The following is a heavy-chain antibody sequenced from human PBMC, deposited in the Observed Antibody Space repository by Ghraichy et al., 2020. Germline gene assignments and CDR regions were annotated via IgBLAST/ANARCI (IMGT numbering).Heavy chain of an antibody. CDR2: MNPNSGNT. J-gene: IGHJ6*02. D-gene: IGHD6-19*01. CDR3: ARAGYGQWLTRMRYGMDV. V-gene: IGHV1-8*01. Sequence: ASVKVSCKASGYTFTSYDINWVRQATGQGLEWMGWMNPNSGNTGYAQKFQGRVTMTRNTSISTAYMELSSLRSEDTAVYYCARAGYGQWLTRMRYGMDVWGQGTTVTVSS. CDR1: GYTFTSYD.